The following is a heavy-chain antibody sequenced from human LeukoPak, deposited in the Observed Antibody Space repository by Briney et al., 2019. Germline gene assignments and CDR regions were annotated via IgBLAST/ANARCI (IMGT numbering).Heavy chain of an antibody. Sequence: QPGPSLRLSCAASGFTFSSYGMHWVRQAPGKGLEWVAGIWYDGSNKYYADSVKGRFTISRDNSKNTLYLQMNSLRAEDTAVYYCARQEEYCSSTSCYGSDAFDIWGQGTMVTVSS. CDR3: ARQEEYCSSTSCYGSDAFDI. CDR2: IWYDGSNK. J-gene: IGHJ3*02. CDR1: GFTFSSYG. D-gene: IGHD2-2*01. V-gene: IGHV3-33*01.